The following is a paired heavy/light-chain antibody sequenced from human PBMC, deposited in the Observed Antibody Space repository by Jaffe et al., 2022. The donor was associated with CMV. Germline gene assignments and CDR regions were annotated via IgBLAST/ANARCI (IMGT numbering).Heavy chain of an antibody. D-gene: IGHD3-22*01. CDR1: GFTFSSYG. V-gene: IGHV3-33*01. CDR2: IWYDGSNK. Sequence: QVQLVESGGGVVQPGRSLRLSCAASGFTFSSYGMHWVRQAPGKGLEWVAVIWYDGSNKYYADSVKGRFTISRDNSKNTLYLQMNSLRAEDTAVYYCARDEAVDYYDSSGYNRLNAFDIWGQGTMVTVSS. J-gene: IGHJ3*02. CDR3: ARDEAVDYYDSSGYNRLNAFDI.
Light chain of an antibody. CDR3: MQGTHWPPWT. V-gene: IGKV2-30*02. Sequence: DVVMTQSPLSLPVTLGQPASISCRSSQSLVHSDGNTYLNWFQQRPGQSPRRLIYKVSNRDSGVPDRFSGSGSGTDFTLKISRVEAEDVGVYYCMQGTHWPPWTFGQGTKVEIK. CDR2: KVS. CDR1: QSLVHSDGNTY. J-gene: IGKJ1*01.